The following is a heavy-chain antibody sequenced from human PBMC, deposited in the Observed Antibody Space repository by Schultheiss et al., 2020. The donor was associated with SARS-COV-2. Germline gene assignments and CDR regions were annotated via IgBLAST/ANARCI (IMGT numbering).Heavy chain of an antibody. Sequence: SQTLSLTCAVSGYSISSGYYWSWIRQPPGKKLEWIGYIFYSGSTDYNPSLKSRVAISLDTSKNQFSLKLSSVTAADTAVYYCARIDSSGYYAYDYWGQGTLVTVSS. J-gene: IGHJ4*02. CDR3: ARIDSSGYYAYDY. V-gene: IGHV4-38-2*01. CDR2: IFYSGST. CDR1: GYSISSGYY. D-gene: IGHD3-22*01.